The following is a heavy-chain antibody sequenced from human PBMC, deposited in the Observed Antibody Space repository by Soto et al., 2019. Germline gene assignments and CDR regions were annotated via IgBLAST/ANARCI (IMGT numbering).Heavy chain of an antibody. CDR1: GFTFSSPA. CDR2: IVVGSGNT. J-gene: IGHJ4*02. Sequence: SVKVSCKASGFTFSSPAVQWVRQARGQRLEWIGWIVVGSGNTNYAQKFQERVTITRDMSTSTAYMELTSLRSEDTAVYYCAADNDFWSGHYSFDYWGQGALVTVSS. CDR3: AADNDFWSGHYSFDY. D-gene: IGHD3-3*01. V-gene: IGHV1-58*01.